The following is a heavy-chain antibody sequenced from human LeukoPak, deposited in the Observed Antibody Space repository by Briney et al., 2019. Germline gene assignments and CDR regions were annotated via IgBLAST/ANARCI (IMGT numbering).Heavy chain of an antibody. CDR3: AREWYDILTGYQGFQLDY. CDR1: GGTFSSYA. D-gene: IGHD3-9*01. J-gene: IGHJ4*02. V-gene: IGHV1-69*04. CDR2: IIPRLDIA. Sequence: VASVKVSCKASGGTFSSYAISWVRQAPGQGLEWMGRIIPRLDIANSAQRFQGRVTITADKSTSTAYMELSSLRSDDTAVYYCAREWYDILTGYQGFQLDYWGQGSLVTVSS.